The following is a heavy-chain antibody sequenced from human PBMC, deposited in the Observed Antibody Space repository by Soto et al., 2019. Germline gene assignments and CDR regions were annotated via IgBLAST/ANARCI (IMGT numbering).Heavy chain of an antibody. D-gene: IGHD7-27*01. CDR1: GDSISAYS. CDR2: MYNTGST. J-gene: IGHJ4*02. V-gene: IGHV4-59*01. CDR3: TRGPSGDKVDY. Sequence: PSETLSLTCTVSGDSISAYSWSWVRQPPGKGLEWIGYMYNTGSTVYNPSFKSRVTISLDTSKNQFSLKLNSVTAADTAVYYCTRGPSGDKVDYWGQGTLVTVSS.